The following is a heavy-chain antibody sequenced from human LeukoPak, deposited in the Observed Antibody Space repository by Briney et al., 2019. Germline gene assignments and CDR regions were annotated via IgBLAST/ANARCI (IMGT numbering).Heavy chain of an antibody. J-gene: IGHJ6*02. CDR2: ISSSSSYI. D-gene: IGHD6-19*01. CDR3: ARERAGYSSGWYHYYGMDV. Sequence: PGGSLRLSCAASGFTFSSYSMNWVRQAPGKGLEWVSSISSSSSYIYYADSVKGRLTISRDNAKNSLYLQMNSLRAEDTAVYYCARERAGYSSGWYHYYGMDVWGQGTTVTVSS. CDR1: GFTFSSYS. V-gene: IGHV3-21*01.